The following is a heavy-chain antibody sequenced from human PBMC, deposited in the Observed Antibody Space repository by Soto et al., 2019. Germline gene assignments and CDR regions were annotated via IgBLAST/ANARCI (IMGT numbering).Heavy chain of an antibody. CDR1: GYSFSSFS. CDR3: ARWRGALDY. V-gene: IGHV1-3*01. D-gene: IGHD3-10*01. CDR2: ISADTGNI. J-gene: IGHJ4*02. Sequence: ASVKVSCKTSGYSFSSFSLHWVRQAPGQRLEWMGWISADTGNIQYSQSFQGRVTITRDAPAGTAYLELGSLTSEDTAIYYCARWRGALDYWGQGTLVTVSS.